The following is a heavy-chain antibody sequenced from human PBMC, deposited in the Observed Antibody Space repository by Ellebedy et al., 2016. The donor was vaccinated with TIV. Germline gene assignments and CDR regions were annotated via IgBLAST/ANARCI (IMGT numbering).Heavy chain of an antibody. Sequence: PGGSLRLSCAASGFTFSDYAMHWVRQAPGKGLEYVSTISSNGATTYFAHSLRGRFTISRDNSENTLYLEMGSLGAEDTAVYYCARPKEVADAFDIWGQGTVVTVSS. CDR3: ARPKEVADAFDI. D-gene: IGHD2-15*01. CDR2: ISSNGATT. J-gene: IGHJ3*02. CDR1: GFTFSDYA. V-gene: IGHV3-64*01.